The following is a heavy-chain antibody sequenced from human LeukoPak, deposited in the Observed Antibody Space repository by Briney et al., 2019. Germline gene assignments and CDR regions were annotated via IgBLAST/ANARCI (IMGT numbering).Heavy chain of an antibody. Sequence: GGSLRLSCAASGFTFSIYWMHWVRQAPGKGLVWVSRINSDGSSTSYADSVKGRFTISRDNAKNTLYLQMNSLRAEDTAVYYCARDLSSDYYDSSGYLNYWGQGTLVTVSS. J-gene: IGHJ4*02. CDR2: INSDGSST. D-gene: IGHD3-22*01. CDR3: ARDLSSDYYDSSGYLNY. CDR1: GFTFSIYW. V-gene: IGHV3-74*01.